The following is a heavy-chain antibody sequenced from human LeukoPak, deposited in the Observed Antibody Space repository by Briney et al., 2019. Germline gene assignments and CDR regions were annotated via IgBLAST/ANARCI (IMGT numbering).Heavy chain of an antibody. CDR3: ARVGRYYYDSSGCYYPLSLYDY. CDR2: IYTSGST. J-gene: IGHJ4*02. CDR1: GGSISSYY. V-gene: IGHV4-4*07. Sequence: SETLSLTCTVSGGSISSYYWSWIRQPAGKGLEWIGRIYTSGSTNYNLSLKSRVTMSVDTSKNQFSLKLSSVTAADTAVYYCARVGRYYYDSSGCYYPLSLYDYWGQGTLVTVSS. D-gene: IGHD3-22*01.